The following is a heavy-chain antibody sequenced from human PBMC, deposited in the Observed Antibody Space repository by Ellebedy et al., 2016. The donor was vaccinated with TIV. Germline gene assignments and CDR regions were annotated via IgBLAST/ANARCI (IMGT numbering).Heavy chain of an antibody. CDR2: MNGGSGVT. CDR1: GFPFSSWS. Sequence: GGSLRLXCAASGFPFSSWSMNWVRQAPGKGLEWVSSMNGGSGVTYYADSVRGRFAISRDISKNTLYLVINSLRAEDTAVYYCAKDHVSSGWPTFDSWGQGVLVAVSS. V-gene: IGHV3-23*01. CDR3: AKDHVSSGWPTFDS. D-gene: IGHD6-19*01. J-gene: IGHJ4*02.